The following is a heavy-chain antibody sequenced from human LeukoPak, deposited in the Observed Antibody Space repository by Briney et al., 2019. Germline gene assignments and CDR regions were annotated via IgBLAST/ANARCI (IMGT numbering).Heavy chain of an antibody. CDR1: GGSISSSNW. CDR3: ARVNYGDYVRYYYYMDV. Sequence: PSEALSLTCAVSGGSISSSNWWSWVRPPPGKGLEWIGEIYHSGSTNYNPSLKSRVTISVDKSKNQFSLKLSSVTAADTAVYYCARVNYGDYVRYYYYMDVWGKGTTVTVSS. D-gene: IGHD4-17*01. J-gene: IGHJ6*03. V-gene: IGHV4-4*02. CDR2: IYHSGST.